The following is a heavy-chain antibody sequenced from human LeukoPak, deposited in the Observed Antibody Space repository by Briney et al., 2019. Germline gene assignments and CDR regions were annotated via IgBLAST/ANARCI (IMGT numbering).Heavy chain of an antibody. J-gene: IGHJ6*02. CDR1: GFTFNSYW. D-gene: IGHD3-16*01. V-gene: IGHV3-74*01. CDR3: ARGGGLDV. Sequence: GGSLRLSCAASGFTFNSYWMHWVRQAPGKGLVWVSQINNDGSTTRYADSVKGRFTISRDNAENTLYLQMSSLRAEDAAVYFCARGGGLDVWGQGATVTVSS. CDR2: INNDGSTT.